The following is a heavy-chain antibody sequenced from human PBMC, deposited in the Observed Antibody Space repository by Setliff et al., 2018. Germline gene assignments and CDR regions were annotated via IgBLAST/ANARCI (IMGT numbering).Heavy chain of an antibody. V-gene: IGHV1-69*13. D-gene: IGHD5-18*01. J-gene: IGHJ4*01. CDR2: FTPLFDTA. CDR1: GGSFSSYA. Sequence: SVKVSCKASGGSFSSYALNWVRQAPGQGLQWMGGFTPLFDTAYSAQQFQDRLTITADESTSTAYMELSNLRFEDTAMYYCASGDWGTAKILYSDTWGHGTLVTSPQ. CDR3: ASGDWGTAKILYSDT.